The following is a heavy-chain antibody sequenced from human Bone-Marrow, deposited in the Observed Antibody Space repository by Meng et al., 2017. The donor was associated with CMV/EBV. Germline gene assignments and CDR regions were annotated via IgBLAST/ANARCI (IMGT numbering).Heavy chain of an antibody. Sequence: GGSLRLSCAASGFTFSSYSMNCVRQAPGKGLEWVSSISSSSSYIYYADSVKGRFTISRDNAKNSLYLQMNSLRAEDTAVYYCAREGGSYYGRYGMDVWGQGTTVTVSS. J-gene: IGHJ6*02. CDR1: GFTFSSYS. D-gene: IGHD1-26*01. CDR3: AREGGSYYGRYGMDV. CDR2: ISSSSSYI. V-gene: IGHV3-21*01.